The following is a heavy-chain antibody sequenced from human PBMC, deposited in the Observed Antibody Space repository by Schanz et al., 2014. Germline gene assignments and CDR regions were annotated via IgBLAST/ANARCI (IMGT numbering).Heavy chain of an antibody. J-gene: IGHJ4*02. CDR1: GFTFSDHY. CDR2: ISRSSSSI. CDR3: ARGRSLGWCDY. V-gene: IGHV3-21*01. Sequence: EVQLVESGGGLVQPGGSLRLSCAASGFTFSDHYMDWVRQAPGKGLEWVSSISRSSSSIYYADSVKGRFTISRDNAKNSLYLQMHSLRAEDTAVYYCARGRSLGWCDYWGQGTLVTVSS. D-gene: IGHD2-21*01.